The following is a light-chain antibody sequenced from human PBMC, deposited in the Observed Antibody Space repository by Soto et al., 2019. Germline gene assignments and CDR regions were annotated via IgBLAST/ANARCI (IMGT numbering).Light chain of an antibody. CDR1: SSDIGGYNY. Sequence: QSVLTQPASVSGSPGQSITISCTGTSSDIGGYNYVSWYQQHPGKAPKLMIYGVSNRPSGVSGRFFGSKSGNTASLTISGLQPDDEADYYCNSYRSSIIPVVFGGGTKLTVL. J-gene: IGLJ2*01. V-gene: IGLV2-14*01. CDR3: NSYRSSIIPVV. CDR2: GVS.